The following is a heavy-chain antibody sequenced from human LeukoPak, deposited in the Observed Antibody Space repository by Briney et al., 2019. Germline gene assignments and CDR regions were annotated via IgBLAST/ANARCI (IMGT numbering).Heavy chain of an antibody. CDR2: INHSGST. Sequence: SETLSLTCAVYGGSFSGYYWSWIRQPPGKGLEWIGEINHSGSTNYNPSLKSRVTISVGTSKNQFSLKLSSVTAADTAVYYCARVPPNTAMVVDAFDIWGQGTMVTVSS. J-gene: IGHJ3*02. V-gene: IGHV4-34*01. CDR3: ARVPPNTAMVVDAFDI. D-gene: IGHD5-18*01. CDR1: GGSFSGYY.